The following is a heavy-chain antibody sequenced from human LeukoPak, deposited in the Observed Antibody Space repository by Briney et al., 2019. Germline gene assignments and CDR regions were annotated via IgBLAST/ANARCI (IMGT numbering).Heavy chain of an antibody. J-gene: IGHJ5*02. V-gene: IGHV3-74*01. CDR2: LGTDGTYT. CDR3: VRDPSNSGNWFDL. D-gene: IGHD4-11*01. Sequence: QPGGSLRLSCAASGLNLRDYWMHWVRQAPGKGLVWVSRLGTDGTYTNYADSVKGRFTISRDNAKNTLYLQMDSLRAEDKAFYYCVRDPSNSGNWFDLWGQGTLVTVSS. CDR1: GLNLRDYW.